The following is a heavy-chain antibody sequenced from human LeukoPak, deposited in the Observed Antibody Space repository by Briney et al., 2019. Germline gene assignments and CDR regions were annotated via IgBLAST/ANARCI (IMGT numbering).Heavy chain of an antibody. CDR2: INHSGST. CDR3: ARDLATYNWNDQAHAFDI. CDR1: GGSFSGYY. V-gene: IGHV4-34*01. D-gene: IGHD1-20*01. Sequence: KPSETLSLTCAVYGGSFSGYYWSWIRQPPGKGLEWIGEINHSGSTNYNPSLKSRVTISVDTSKNQFSLKLSSVTAADTAVYYCARDLATYNWNDQAHAFDIWGQGTMVTVSS. J-gene: IGHJ3*02.